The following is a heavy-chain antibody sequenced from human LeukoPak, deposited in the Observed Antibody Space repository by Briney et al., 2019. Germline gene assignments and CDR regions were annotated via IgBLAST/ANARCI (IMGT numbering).Heavy chain of an antibody. CDR3: AKDLSGSEGPFDY. J-gene: IGHJ4*02. CDR2: ISGSGGST. Sequence: PGGSLRLSRAASGFTFSSYAMSWVRQAPGKGLEWVSAISGSGGSTYYADSVKGRFTISRDNSKNTLYLQMDSLRAEDTAVYYCAKDLSGSEGPFDYWGQGTLVTVSS. V-gene: IGHV3-23*01. CDR1: GFTFSSYA. D-gene: IGHD6-19*01.